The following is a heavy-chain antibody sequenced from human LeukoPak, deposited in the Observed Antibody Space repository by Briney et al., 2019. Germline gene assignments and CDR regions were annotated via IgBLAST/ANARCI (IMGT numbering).Heavy chain of an antibody. CDR1: GGSITSHF. Sequence: SETLSLTCTVSGGSITSHFWTWIRQAPGKGLEWVGYVSKSGSTSYNPSLQSRITISVDTSKNQFFLKLTSMTAADTAVYFCARDDYGVFDAFDVWGQGTVVTVSS. V-gene: IGHV4-4*08. J-gene: IGHJ3*01. CDR2: VSKSGST. D-gene: IGHD3-16*01. CDR3: ARDDYGVFDAFDV.